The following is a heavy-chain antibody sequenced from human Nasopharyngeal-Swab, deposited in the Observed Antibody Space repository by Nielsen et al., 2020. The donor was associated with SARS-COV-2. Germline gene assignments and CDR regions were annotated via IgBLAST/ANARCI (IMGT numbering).Heavy chain of an antibody. CDR3: ARGHPYYGMDV. CDR2: ISSSSSTI. V-gene: IGHV3-48*01. Sequence: GGSLRLSCAASGFTFSSYSMNWVRQAPGKGLEWVSYISSSSSTIYYADSVKGRFTISRDNSKNTLYLQMNSLRAEDTAVYYCARGHPYYGMDVWGQGTTVTVSS. CDR1: GFTFSSYS. J-gene: IGHJ6*02.